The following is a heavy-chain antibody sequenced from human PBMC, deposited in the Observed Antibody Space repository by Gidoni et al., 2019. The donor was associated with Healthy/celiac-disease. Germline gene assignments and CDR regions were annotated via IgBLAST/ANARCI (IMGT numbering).Heavy chain of an antibody. D-gene: IGHD3-10*01. CDR1: GYTFTSYY. CDR3: ASIGSGREYYFDY. CDR2: INPSGGST. V-gene: IGHV1-46*01. J-gene: IGHJ4*02. Sequence: QVQLVQSGAEVKKPGASVKVSCTASGYTFTSYYMHWVRQAPGQGLEWMGIINPSGGSTSYAQKFQGRVTMTRDTSTSTVYMELSSLRSEDTAVYYCASIGSGREYYFDYWGQGTLVTVSS.